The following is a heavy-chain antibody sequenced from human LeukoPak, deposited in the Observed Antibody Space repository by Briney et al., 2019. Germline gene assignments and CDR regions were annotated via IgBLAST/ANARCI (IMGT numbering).Heavy chain of an antibody. CDR2: ISGSGGST. J-gene: IGHJ4*02. Sequence: SGGSLRLSCAASGFTFSSYAMSWVRQAPGKGLEWVSAISGSGGSTYYADSVKGRFTISRDNSKNTLYLQMNSLRAEDTAVYYCAKMPANPPSYYYDSSGSYYFGYWGQGTLVTVSS. CDR1: GFTFSSYA. CDR3: AKMPANPPSYYYDSSGSYYFGY. D-gene: IGHD3-22*01. V-gene: IGHV3-23*01.